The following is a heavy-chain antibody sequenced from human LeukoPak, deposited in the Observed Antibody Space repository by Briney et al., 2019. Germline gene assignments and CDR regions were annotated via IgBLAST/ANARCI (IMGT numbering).Heavy chain of an antibody. CDR1: GFTFTYFA. CDR3: AKNGKCYFDY. CDR2: ISSSGDST. J-gene: IGHJ4*02. Sequence: GGSLRLSCAASGFTFTYFAFSWVRQAPGKGLEWVSTISSSGDSTYYADSVKGRFTLSRDNSKNTLYLQMNSLRAEDTAVYYCAKNGKCYFDYWGQGTLLTVSS. V-gene: IGHV3-23*01.